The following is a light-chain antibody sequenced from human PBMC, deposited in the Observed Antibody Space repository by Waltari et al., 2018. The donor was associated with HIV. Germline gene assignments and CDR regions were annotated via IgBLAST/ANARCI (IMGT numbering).Light chain of an antibody. CDR1: QSISDW. V-gene: IGKV1-5*03. CDR3: QQYNSYSQT. J-gene: IGKJ1*01. Sequence: DIQMTQSPSTLSASVGDRVTITYRASQSISDWLAWYQQKPGQAPKLLIFKATTLQSGVPSRFSGSGSGTEFTLTISSLQPDDFATYYCQQYNSYSQTFGQGTKVEIK. CDR2: KAT.